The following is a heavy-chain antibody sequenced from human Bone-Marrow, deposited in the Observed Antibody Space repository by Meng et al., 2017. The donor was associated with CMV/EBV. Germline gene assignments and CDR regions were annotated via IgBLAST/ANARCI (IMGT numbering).Heavy chain of an antibody. J-gene: IGHJ4*02. Sequence: SQTLSLTCAVYGGSFSGYYWSWIRQPPGKGLEWIGEINHSGSTNYNPSLKSRVTISVDTSKNQFSLKLSSVTAADTAVYYCARGVTTYYFDYWGQGTLVPVSS. CDR3: ARGVTTYYFDY. CDR2: INHSGST. V-gene: IGHV4-34*01. D-gene: IGHD4-17*01. CDR1: GGSFSGYY.